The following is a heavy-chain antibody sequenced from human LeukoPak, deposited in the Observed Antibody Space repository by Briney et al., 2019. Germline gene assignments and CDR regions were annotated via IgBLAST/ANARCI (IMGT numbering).Heavy chain of an antibody. CDR2: ISGSGGST. CDR3: AKGPTTSTYYYYGMDV. CDR1: GFTFSSYA. D-gene: IGHD4-17*01. Sequence: QSGGSLRLSCTASGFTFSSYAMSWVRQAPGKGLEWVSAISGSGGSTYYADSVKGRFTISRDNSKNTLYLQMNSLRAEDTAVYYCAKGPTTSTYYYYGMDVWGQGTTVTVSS. J-gene: IGHJ6*02. V-gene: IGHV3-23*01.